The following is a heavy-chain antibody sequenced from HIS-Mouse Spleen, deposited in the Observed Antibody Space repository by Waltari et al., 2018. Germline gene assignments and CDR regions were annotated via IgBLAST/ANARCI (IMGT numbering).Heavy chain of an antibody. CDR1: GGSISSSSTY. J-gene: IGHJ5*02. CDR3: ARKRTASGWFDP. D-gene: IGHD2-21*02. V-gene: IGHV4-39*01. Sequence: QLQLQESGPGLVKPSETLSLTCTVSGGSISSSSTYWGLVRQPPGKGLGWIGSIYYSGSTYSNPSLKSRVTISVDTSKNQFSLKLSSVTAADTAVYYCARKRTASGWFDPWGQGTLVTVSS. CDR2: IYYSGST.